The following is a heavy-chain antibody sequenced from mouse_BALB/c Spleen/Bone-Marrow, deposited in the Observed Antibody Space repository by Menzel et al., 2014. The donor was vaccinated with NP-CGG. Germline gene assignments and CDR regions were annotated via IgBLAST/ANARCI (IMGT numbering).Heavy chain of an antibody. V-gene: IGHV4-1*02. D-gene: IGHD1-2*01. Sequence: GGGLVQPGGSLKLSCAASGFDFSGYWMTWVRQAPGKGLEWIGEINPDSSTINYTPSLKDKFIISRDNAKNALYLQMSKVRSEDTALYYCARPGYYGYQDVWGAGTTVTVSS. CDR2: INPDSSTI. CDR1: GFDFSGYW. CDR3: ARPGYYGYQDV. J-gene: IGHJ1*01.